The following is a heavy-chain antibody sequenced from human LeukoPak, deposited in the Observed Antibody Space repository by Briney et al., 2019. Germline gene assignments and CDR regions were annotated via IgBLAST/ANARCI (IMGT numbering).Heavy chain of an antibody. V-gene: IGHV3-43*02. J-gene: IGHJ4*02. CDR2: INGDGGST. D-gene: IGHD3-10*01. CDR1: GFIFDDIA. Sequence: SGGSLRLSCAASGFIFDDIAMHWGRQVPGKGLEWVSLINGDGGSTNYADSVRGRFTIYRDNSKNSLHLQMNSLRTEDTALYYCAKEPHGNALRGTFEYWGQGTLVTVSS. CDR3: AKEPHGNALRGTFEY.